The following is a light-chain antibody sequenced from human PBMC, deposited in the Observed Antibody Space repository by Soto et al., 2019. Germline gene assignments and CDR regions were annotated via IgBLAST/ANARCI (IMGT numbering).Light chain of an antibody. Sequence: QSVLTQPDPVSGSPGQSITISCIGTSSDIGAYNYASWYQQHPGKAPKLIIYDVSNRPSGVSNRFSGSKSGYTPSLTISGLQSEHEADYYCSSYSRPFSRVSGTGTKVPVL. CDR3: SSYSRPFSRV. J-gene: IGLJ1*01. CDR1: SSDIGAYNY. CDR2: DVS. V-gene: IGLV2-14*03.